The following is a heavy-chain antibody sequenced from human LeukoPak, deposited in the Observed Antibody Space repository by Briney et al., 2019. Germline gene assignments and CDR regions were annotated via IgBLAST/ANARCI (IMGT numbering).Heavy chain of an antibody. CDR3: AKDMGDYCDSCDCYGHLYFDMDV. V-gene: IGHV3-9*01. J-gene: IGHJ6*02. CDR2: LCWDSGSI. CDR1: GYTFDDCS. D-gene: IGHD2-21*02. Sequence: GGSLRLSCAAPGYTFDDCSMHWVRHAPGKGLEWVSGLCWDSGSIVYADSVKGRFTISRDNAKNSLHLEMNSLRPEDTALYYCAKDMGDYCDSCDCYGHLYFDMDVWGQGTTVTVSS.